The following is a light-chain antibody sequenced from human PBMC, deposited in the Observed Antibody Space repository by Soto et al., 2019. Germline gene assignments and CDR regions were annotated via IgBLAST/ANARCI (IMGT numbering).Light chain of an antibody. Sequence: QSALTQPPSVSGAPGQSITISCTGTSSDVGGYNYVSWYQQHPGKAPKLMIYDGSNRPSGVSNRFSGSKSGNTASLTISGVQDEDEADYYCSSYTSSSTLVFGGGTKLTVL. CDR2: DGS. J-gene: IGLJ3*02. CDR3: SSYTSSSTLV. V-gene: IGLV2-14*01. CDR1: SSDVGGYNY.